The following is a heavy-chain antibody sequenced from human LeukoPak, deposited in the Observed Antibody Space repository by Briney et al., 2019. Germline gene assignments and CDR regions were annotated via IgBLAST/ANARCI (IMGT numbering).Heavy chain of an antibody. CDR3: ARETLAAASGMDV. V-gene: IGHV3-48*03. CDR1: GFTFSSYE. Sequence: GGSLRLSCAASGFTFSSYEMNWVRQATGKGLVWVSYISSSGSTIYYADSVKGRFTISRDNAKNSLYLQMNSLRAEDTAVYYCARETLAAASGMDVWGQGTTVTVSS. CDR2: ISSSGSTI. J-gene: IGHJ6*02. D-gene: IGHD6-13*01.